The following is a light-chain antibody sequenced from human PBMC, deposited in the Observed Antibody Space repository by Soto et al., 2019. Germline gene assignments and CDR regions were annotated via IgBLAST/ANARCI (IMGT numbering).Light chain of an antibody. V-gene: IGKV1-5*03. J-gene: IGKJ1*01. CDR2: KAS. CDR1: QTISSW. CDR3: QHDNSYSEA. Sequence: DIQMTQSPSTLSGSVGDRVTITCRASQTISSWLAWYQQKPGKAPKLLIYKASTLKSGGPSRFSGSGSGTEFTLTISSLQPDDFATYYCQHDNSYSEAFGQGTKVEL.